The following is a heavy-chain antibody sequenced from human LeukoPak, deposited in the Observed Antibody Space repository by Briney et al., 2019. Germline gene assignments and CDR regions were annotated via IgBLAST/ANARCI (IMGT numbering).Heavy chain of an antibody. J-gene: IGHJ5*02. CDR2: ISSRSSTI. CDR3: ARGCSAGSCFGAFDN. Sequence: GGSLRLSCAASGFTFSRYGMNWVRQAPGKGLEWISYISSRSSTIYYADSVKGRFTISRDNAKNSLYLQMNSLRDEDTAVYYCARGCSAGSCFGAFDNWGQGTLGTVSS. CDR1: GFTFSRYG. V-gene: IGHV3-48*02. D-gene: IGHD2-15*01.